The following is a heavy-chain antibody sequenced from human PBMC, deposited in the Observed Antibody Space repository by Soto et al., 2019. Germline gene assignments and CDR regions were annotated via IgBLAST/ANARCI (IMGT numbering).Heavy chain of an antibody. J-gene: IGHJ5*02. CDR1: GFTFSSYG. Sequence: PGGSLRLSCAASGFTFSSYGMHWVRQAPGKGLEWVAVISYDGSNKYYADSVKGRFTISRDNSKNTLYLQMNSLRAEDTAVYYCAKDWARWVLWFGELFFDPWGQGTLVTVSS. CDR2: ISYDGSNK. CDR3: AKDWARWVLWFGELFFDP. D-gene: IGHD3-10*01. V-gene: IGHV3-30*18.